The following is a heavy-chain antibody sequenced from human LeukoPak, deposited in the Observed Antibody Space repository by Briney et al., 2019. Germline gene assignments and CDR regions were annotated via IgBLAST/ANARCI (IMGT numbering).Heavy chain of an antibody. J-gene: IGHJ4*02. Sequence: GGSLRLSCAASGFAFINYGMHWVRQAPGKGLDWVAVIWYDGSYKYYADSVKGRFTISRDNSKNTLYLQMNSLRAEDTAIYYCAKVVQYTASTGTGLDYWGQGTLVTVSS. CDR1: GFAFINYG. D-gene: IGHD6-13*01. CDR3: AKVVQYTASTGTGLDY. V-gene: IGHV3-33*06. CDR2: IWYDGSYK.